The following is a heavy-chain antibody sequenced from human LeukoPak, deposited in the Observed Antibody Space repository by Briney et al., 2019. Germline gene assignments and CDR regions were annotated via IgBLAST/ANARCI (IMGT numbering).Heavy chain of an antibody. CDR3: ARVIMVRGANWFDP. CDR2: IYHSGST. CDR1: GGSISSGGYS. D-gene: IGHD3-10*01. V-gene: IGHV4-30-2*01. Sequence: SETLSLTCAVSGGSISSGGYSWSWIRPPPGKGLEWIGYIYHSGSTCYNPSLKSRVTISVDRSKNQFSLKLSSVTAADTAVYYCARVIMVRGANWFDPWGQGTLVTVSS. J-gene: IGHJ5*02.